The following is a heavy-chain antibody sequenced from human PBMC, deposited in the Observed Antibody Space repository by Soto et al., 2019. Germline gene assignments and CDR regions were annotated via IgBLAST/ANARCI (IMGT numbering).Heavy chain of an antibody. CDR1: GGSFSDHY. Sequence: QVQLQQWGAGLLKPSETLSLTCAVYGGSFSDHYWTWIRQPPGKGLEWIGEINHSGSTHYNPSLKSRLTISVDTSKNQFSLRLSSVTAADTAVYFCAGSEWLANAFDLWGQGTMVTVSS. CDR2: INHSGST. CDR3: AGSEWLANAFDL. J-gene: IGHJ3*01. V-gene: IGHV4-34*01. D-gene: IGHD6-19*01.